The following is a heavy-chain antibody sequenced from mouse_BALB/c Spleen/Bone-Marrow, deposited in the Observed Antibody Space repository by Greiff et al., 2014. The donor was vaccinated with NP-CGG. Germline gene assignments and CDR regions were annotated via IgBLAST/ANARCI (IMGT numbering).Heavy chain of an antibody. J-gene: IGHJ1*01. D-gene: IGHD2-4*01. Sequence: VQLKESGPELVKPGASVKMSCKASGYTFTRYVMHWVKQKPGQGLEWIGYINPYNDGTKYNEKFKGKATLTSDKSSSTAYMELSSLTSEDSAVYYCARGGYDYDPWYFDVWGAGTTVTVSS. CDR1: GYTFTRYV. CDR3: ARGGYDYDPWYFDV. V-gene: IGHV1-14*01. CDR2: INPYNDGT.